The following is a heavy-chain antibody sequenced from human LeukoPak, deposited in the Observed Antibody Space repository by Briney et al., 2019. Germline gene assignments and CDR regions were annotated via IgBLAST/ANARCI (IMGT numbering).Heavy chain of an antibody. D-gene: IGHD3-22*01. CDR3: ARVYYSDSSGYYLDF. CDR1: GFTFSNFE. J-gene: IGHJ4*02. V-gene: IGHV3-48*03. Sequence: SGGTLRLSCAASGFTFSNFEMNWVRQAPGKGLEWTSYVSAAGSSISYADSVKGRFTISRDNAKNTLYLQMSSLRAEDTAIYYCARVYYSDSSGYYLDFWGQGTLVTVSS. CDR2: VSAAGSSI.